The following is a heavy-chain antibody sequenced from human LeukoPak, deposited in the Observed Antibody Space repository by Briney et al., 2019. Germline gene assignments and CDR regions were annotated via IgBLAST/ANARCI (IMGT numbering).Heavy chain of an antibody. CDR1: GYTFTGYY. CDR2: INPNSGGT. J-gene: IGHJ4*02. V-gene: IGHV1-2*02. Sequence: ASVKVSCKASGYTFTGYYMHWVRQAPGQGLEWMGWINPNSGGTNYAQKFQGRVTMTRDTSISTAYMELSRLRSDDTAVYYCARDVAYDSSGYPHDYWGQGTLVTVSS. D-gene: IGHD3-22*01. CDR3: ARDVAYDSSGYPHDY.